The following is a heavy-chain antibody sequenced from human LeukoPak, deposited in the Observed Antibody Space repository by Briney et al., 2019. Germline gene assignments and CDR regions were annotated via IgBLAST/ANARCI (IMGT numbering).Heavy chain of an antibody. CDR3: ARIDILTGYYYFDY. CDR2: INPKNGDT. V-gene: IGHV1-2*06. Sequence: ASVKVSCKASGYTFTGYYMHWVRQAPGQGLEWMGRINPKNGDTNYAQKFQDRVTMTRDTSMSAAYMELSRLRSDDTAVYYCARIDILTGYYYFDYWGQGTLVTVSS. CDR1: GYTFTGYY. J-gene: IGHJ4*02. D-gene: IGHD3-9*01.